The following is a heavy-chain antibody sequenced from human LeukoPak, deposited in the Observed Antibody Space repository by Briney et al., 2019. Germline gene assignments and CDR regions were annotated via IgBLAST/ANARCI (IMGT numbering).Heavy chain of an antibody. CDR2: IYTSGST. D-gene: IGHD5-12*01. Sequence: PSQTLSLTCTVSGGSISSGSYYWSWIRQPAGKGLEWIGRIYTSGSTNYNPSLKSRVTISVDTSKNQFSLKLSSVTAADTAVYYCARRRSYEGPFDYWGQGTLVTVSS. CDR3: ARRRSYEGPFDY. CDR1: GGSISSGSYY. J-gene: IGHJ4*02. V-gene: IGHV4-61*02.